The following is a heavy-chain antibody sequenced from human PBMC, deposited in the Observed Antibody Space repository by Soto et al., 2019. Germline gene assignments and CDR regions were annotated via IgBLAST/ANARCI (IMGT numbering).Heavy chain of an antibody. V-gene: IGHV4-61*01. CDR3: ARGIEGWYQGRYYYGMDV. CDR2: IYYSGST. J-gene: IGHJ6*02. CDR1: GGSVSSGSYY. Sequence: QVQLQESGPGLVKHSETLSLTCTVSGGSVSSGSYYWSWIRQPPGKGLEWIGYIYYSGSTNYNPSLKSRVTTSVDTSKNQFSLKLSSVTAADTAVYYCARGIEGWYQGRYYYGMDVWGQGTTVTVSS. D-gene: IGHD6-19*01.